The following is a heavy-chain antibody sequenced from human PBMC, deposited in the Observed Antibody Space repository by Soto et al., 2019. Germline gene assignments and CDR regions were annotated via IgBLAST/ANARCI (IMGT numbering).Heavy chain of an antibody. D-gene: IGHD3-9*01. J-gene: IGHJ5*02. CDR2: ISGSGSRA. V-gene: IGHV3-23*01. CDR1: GFTFSSYA. Sequence: PGGSLRLSCAASGFTFSSYAMSWVRQAPGKGLEWVSAISGSGSRAYYADSVKGRFTFSRDNSKKTLYLQMNSLRAEDTAVYYCARHPTYYDILTGYYKENWFDPWGQGTLVTVSS. CDR3: ARHPTYYDILTGYYKENWFDP.